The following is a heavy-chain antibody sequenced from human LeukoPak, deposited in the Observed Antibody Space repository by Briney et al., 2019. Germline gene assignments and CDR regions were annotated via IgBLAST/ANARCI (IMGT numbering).Heavy chain of an antibody. J-gene: IGHJ4*02. Sequence: PGGSLRLSCAASGFTFSDYGMHWVRQAPGKGLEWVAFIRYDGSNENYADSVKGRFTIPRDNSKNTLYLQMNSLRAEDTAVYYCAKSVPAIRGEIDYWGQGTLVTVSS. D-gene: IGHD3-10*01. CDR3: AKSVPAIRGEIDY. CDR2: IRYDGSNE. CDR1: GFTFSDYG. V-gene: IGHV3-30*02.